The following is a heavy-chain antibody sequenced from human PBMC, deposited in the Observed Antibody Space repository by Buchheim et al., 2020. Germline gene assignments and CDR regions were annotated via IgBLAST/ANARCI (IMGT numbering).Heavy chain of an antibody. Sequence: QVQLVQSGAEVKKPGSSVKVSCKASGGTFSSYAISWVRQAPGQGLEWMGGIIPIFGTANYAQKFQGRVTITADKSTTTAYMELSSLRSEDTAVYYCARELSEEYQLLYCYYGMDVWGQGTT. CDR1: GGTFSSYA. J-gene: IGHJ6*02. D-gene: IGHD2-2*01. V-gene: IGHV1-69*06. CDR3: ARELSEEYQLLYCYYGMDV. CDR2: IIPIFGTA.